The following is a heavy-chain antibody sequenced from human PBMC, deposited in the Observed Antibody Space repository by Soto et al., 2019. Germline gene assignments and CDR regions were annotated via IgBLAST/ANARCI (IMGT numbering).Heavy chain of an antibody. Sequence: ASVKVSCKASGYTFTGYYMHWVRQAPGQGLEWMGWINPNSGGTNHAQKFQGRVTMTRDTSISTAYMELGRLRSDDTAVYYCAREGEFYYGMDVWGQGTTVTVS. CDR1: GYTFTGYY. CDR3: AREGEFYYGMDV. D-gene: IGHD3-16*01. V-gene: IGHV1-2*02. CDR2: INPNSGGT. J-gene: IGHJ6*02.